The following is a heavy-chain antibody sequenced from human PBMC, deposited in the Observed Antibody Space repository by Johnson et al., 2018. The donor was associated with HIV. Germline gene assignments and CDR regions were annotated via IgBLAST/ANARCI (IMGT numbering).Heavy chain of an antibody. CDR1: GFTFSSYG. J-gene: IGHJ3*02. V-gene: IGHV3-30*19. Sequence: VQLVESGGGVVHPGKSLRLSCVGSGFTFSSYGMHWVRQAPGEGLDWVAFISRDGGTEYYADSVKGRFAISRDNAKSTLYLLMNYLTPEDTAMYYCAVGIQLWFASEGDAFDIWAKGPWSVSLQ. CDR3: AVGIQLWFASEGDAFDI. CDR2: ISRDGGTE. D-gene: IGHD5-18*01.